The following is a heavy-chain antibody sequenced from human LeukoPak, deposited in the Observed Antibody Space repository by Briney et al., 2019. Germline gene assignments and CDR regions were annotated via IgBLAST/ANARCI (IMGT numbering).Heavy chain of an antibody. J-gene: IGHJ3*02. V-gene: IGHV1-2*02. Sequence: ASVKVSCKASGYTFTGYYIHWVRQAPGQGLEWIGWINPTTADIYYAQPFQGRVAMTRDTSLNVAYMEMSSLKYDDSAVYYCARERYFDSSGHPRGHAFDIWGQGTLVTVSS. CDR3: ARERYFDSSGHPRGHAFDI. CDR1: GYTFTGYY. CDR2: INPTTADI. D-gene: IGHD3-22*01.